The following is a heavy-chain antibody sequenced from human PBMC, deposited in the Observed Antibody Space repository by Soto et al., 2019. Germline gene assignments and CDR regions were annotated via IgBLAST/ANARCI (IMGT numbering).Heavy chain of an antibody. J-gene: IGHJ4*02. CDR3: AKDVGLLWFGESHFDY. Sequence: EVQLVESGGGLVQPGRSLRLSCAASGFTFDDYAMHWVRQAPGKGLEWVSGISWNSGSIGYADSVKGRFTISRDNAKNSRYLQMNSLRAEDTALYYCAKDVGLLWFGESHFDYWGQGTLVTVSS. D-gene: IGHD3-10*01. V-gene: IGHV3-9*01. CDR1: GFTFDDYA. CDR2: ISWNSGSI.